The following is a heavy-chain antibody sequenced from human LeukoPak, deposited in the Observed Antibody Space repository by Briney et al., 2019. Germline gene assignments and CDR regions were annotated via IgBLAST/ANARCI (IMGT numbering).Heavy chain of an antibody. D-gene: IGHD6-19*01. J-gene: IGHJ4*02. CDR2: IVVGSGNT. CDR1: GFTFTSSA. Sequence: SVRVSCKASGFTFTSSAMQWVRQARGQRLEWIGWIVVGSGNTNYAQKFQERVTITRDMSTSTAYMELSSLRSEDTAVYYCAAYTYSSGWYTHLDYFDYWGQGTLVTVSS. CDR3: AAYTYSSGWYTHLDYFDY. V-gene: IGHV1-58*02.